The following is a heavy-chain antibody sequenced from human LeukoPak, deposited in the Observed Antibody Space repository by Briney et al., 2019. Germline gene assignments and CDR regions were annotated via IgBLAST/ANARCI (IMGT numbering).Heavy chain of an antibody. Sequence: SETLSLTCTVSGDSISSVDYYWSWIRQPAGKGLEWIGRISSSGSTNYNPSLKSRVTISVDTSKNQFSLKLSSVTAADTAVYYCARAVRYGDRYYYYYYYMDVWGKGTTVTVSS. D-gene: IGHD4-17*01. J-gene: IGHJ6*03. CDR1: GDSISSVDYY. CDR3: ARAVRYGDRYYYYYYYMDV. CDR2: ISSSGST. V-gene: IGHV4-61*02.